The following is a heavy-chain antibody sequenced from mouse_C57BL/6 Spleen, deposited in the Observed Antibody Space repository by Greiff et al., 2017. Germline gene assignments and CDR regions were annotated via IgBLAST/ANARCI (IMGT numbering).Heavy chain of an antibody. Sequence: QVQLQQSGPELVKPGASVKISCKASGYAFSSSWMNWVKQRPGQGLEWIGRIYPGDGDTNYNGKFKGKATLTADKSSSTAYMQLSSLTSEDSAVYFCANYGYYFFDYWGQGTTLTVSS. CDR3: ANYGYYFFDY. CDR1: GYAFSSSW. CDR2: IYPGDGDT. D-gene: IGHD2-2*01. V-gene: IGHV1-82*01. J-gene: IGHJ2*01.